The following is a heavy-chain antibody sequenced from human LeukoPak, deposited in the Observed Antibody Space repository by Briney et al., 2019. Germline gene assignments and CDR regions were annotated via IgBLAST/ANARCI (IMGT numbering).Heavy chain of an antibody. CDR1: GFTSSSYG. CDR2: IRYDGSNK. D-gene: IGHD6-13*01. Sequence: GGSLRLSCAASGFTSSSYGMHWVRQAPGKGLEWVAFIRYDGSNKYYADSVKGRFTISRDNSKNTLYLQMNSLRAEDTAVYYCAKDIYSSSWYYFDYWGQGTLVTVSS. V-gene: IGHV3-30*02. J-gene: IGHJ4*02. CDR3: AKDIYSSSWYYFDY.